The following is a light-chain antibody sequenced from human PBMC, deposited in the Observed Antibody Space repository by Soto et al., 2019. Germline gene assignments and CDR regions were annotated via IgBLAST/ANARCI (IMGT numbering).Light chain of an antibody. CDR2: DVT. CDR1: SSDVGRYDY. CDR3: CSYTRSRTCV. V-gene: IGLV2-11*01. J-gene: IGLJ2*01. Sequence: QSALTQPRSVSGSPGQSVTISCTGTSSDVGRYDYVSWYQQYPGKAPRLMIYDVTQRPSGVSDRFSASKSGYTASLTISGLQADDEADYYCCSYTRSRTCVFGGGTKVTVL.